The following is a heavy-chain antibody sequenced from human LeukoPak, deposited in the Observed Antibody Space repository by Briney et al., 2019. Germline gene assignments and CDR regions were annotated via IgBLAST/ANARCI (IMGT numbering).Heavy chain of an antibody. CDR3: PHIMITYGGVVAQDAFDI. CDR2: VYWDDDK. V-gene: IGHV2-5*02. D-gene: IGHD3-16*02. CDR1: GFSLTTTRVG. Sequence: SGPTLVRPTQTLTVTCTFSGFSLTTTRVGVGWIRQPPGKALEWLAVVYWDDDKRYSPSLQSRLTITKDTSKNQVVLTMTNMDPVDTGTYYCPHIMITYGGVVAQDAFDIWGQGAMITV. J-gene: IGHJ3*02.